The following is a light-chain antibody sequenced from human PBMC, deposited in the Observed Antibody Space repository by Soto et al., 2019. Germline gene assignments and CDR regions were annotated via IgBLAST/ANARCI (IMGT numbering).Light chain of an antibody. J-gene: IGKJ5*01. CDR1: QSVSSN. CDR2: GAS. Sequence: EIVMTQSPATLSVSPGERATLSCRASQSVSSNLAWYQHKPGQAPRLLIFGASTRATGIPARFSGSGSGTEFILTSSILQSEDFAVYYCQQYNNYVTFGQGTRLEIK. V-gene: IGKV3-15*01. CDR3: QQYNNYVT.